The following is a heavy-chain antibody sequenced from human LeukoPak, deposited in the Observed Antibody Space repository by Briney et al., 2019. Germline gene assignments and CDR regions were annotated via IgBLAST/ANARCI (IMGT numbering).Heavy chain of an antibody. CDR1: GGSISSSGYC. CDR3: ARDGGNFDVDY. J-gene: IGHJ4*02. CDR2: ICYPGTT. V-gene: IGHV4-39*07. D-gene: IGHD3-9*01. Sequence: SETLSLTCTVSGGSISSSGYCWGWIRQPPGRGLEWMGSICYPGTTYYRPSLKSRTTISQDTSKNQFSLNLNSVTAADTAVYYCARDGGNFDVDYWGQGTLVTVSS.